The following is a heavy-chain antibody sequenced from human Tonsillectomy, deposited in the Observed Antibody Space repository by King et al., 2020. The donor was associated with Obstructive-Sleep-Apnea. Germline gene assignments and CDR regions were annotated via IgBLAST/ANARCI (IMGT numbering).Heavy chain of an antibody. J-gene: IGHJ4*02. CDR2: ISSSSSSI. CDR3: AREYCSRTSCYDGLDY. V-gene: IGHV3-48*04. Sequence: VQLVESGGGLVQPGGSLRLSCAASRFTFSSYSMNWVRQAPGQGLEWVSYISSSSSSIYYAASVKGRFTISRANAKNSLYLQLNSLRAEDTAVYYCAREYCSRTSCYDGLDYWGQGTLVTVSS. CDR1: RFTFSSYS. D-gene: IGHD2-2*01.